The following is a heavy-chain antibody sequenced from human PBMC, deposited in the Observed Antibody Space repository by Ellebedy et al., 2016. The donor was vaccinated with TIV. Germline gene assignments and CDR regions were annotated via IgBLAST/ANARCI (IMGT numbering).Heavy chain of an antibody. V-gene: IGHV4-59*08. CDR1: GGSISHYY. CDR2: IDYIGST. CDR3: ARQHIVATIDYFDY. J-gene: IGHJ4*02. D-gene: IGHD5-12*01. Sequence: SETLSLTXTVSGGSISHYYWSWIRQPPGKGLEWIGYIDYIGSTNYSPSLKSRVTISVDTSKNQFSLKLSSVTAADTAVYYCARQHIVATIDYFDYWGQGTLVTVSS.